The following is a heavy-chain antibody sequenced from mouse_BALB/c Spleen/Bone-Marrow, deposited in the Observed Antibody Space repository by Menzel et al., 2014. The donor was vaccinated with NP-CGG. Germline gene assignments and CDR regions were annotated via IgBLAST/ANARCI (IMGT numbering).Heavy chain of an antibody. V-gene: IGHV4-1*02. J-gene: IGHJ1*01. Sequence: EVQLQQSGGGLVQPGGSLKLSCAASGFDFSRYWMSWVRQAPGKGLEWIGEINPDSSTINYTPSLKDKFTISRDNAKNNLYRQMSGLRAEDTALYKCARDNYVGNMFFWGAGTPVTSSS. CDR3: ARDNYVGNMFF. CDR2: INPDSSTI. CDR1: GFDFSRYW. D-gene: IGHD2-4*01.